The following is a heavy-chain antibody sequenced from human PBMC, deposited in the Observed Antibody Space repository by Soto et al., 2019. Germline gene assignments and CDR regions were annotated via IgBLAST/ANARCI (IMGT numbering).Heavy chain of an antibody. CDR1: GFTFSSYG. CDR2: ISYDGSNK. Sequence: PGGSLRLSCAASGFTFSSYGMHWVRQAPGKGLEWAAVISYDGSNKYYADSVKGRFTISRDNSKNTLYLQMNSLRAEDTAVYYCAKDVLRFLEWLAFYGMDVWGQGTTVTVSS. CDR3: AKDVLRFLEWLAFYGMDV. J-gene: IGHJ6*02. D-gene: IGHD3-3*01. V-gene: IGHV3-30*18.